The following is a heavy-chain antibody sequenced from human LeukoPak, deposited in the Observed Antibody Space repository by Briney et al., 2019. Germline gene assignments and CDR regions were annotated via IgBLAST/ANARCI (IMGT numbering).Heavy chain of an antibody. V-gene: IGHV4-34*01. CDR1: GGSFSGYY. CDR3: ARRLRYFDWLTYNWFDP. J-gene: IGHJ5*02. Sequence: PSETLSLTCAVYGGSFSGYYWSWIRQPPGKGLEWIGEINHSGSTNYNPSLKSRVTISVETSKNQFSLKLSSVTAADTAVYYCARRLRYFDWLTYNWFDPWGQGTLVTVSS. D-gene: IGHD3-9*01. CDR2: INHSGST.